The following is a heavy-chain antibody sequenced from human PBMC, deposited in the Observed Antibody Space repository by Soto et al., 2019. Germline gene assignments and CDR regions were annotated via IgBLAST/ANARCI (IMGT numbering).Heavy chain of an antibody. V-gene: IGHV3-21*01. Sequence: GSLRLSCAASGFTFTRYSMNWVRQAPGKGLEWVSSISSTTNYIYYADSMKGRFTVSRDNAKNSVYLDMNSLSAEDTAVYYCARESEDLTSNFDYWGQGTLVTV. CDR2: ISSTTNYI. J-gene: IGHJ4*02. CDR1: GFTFTRYS. CDR3: ARESEDLTSNFDY.